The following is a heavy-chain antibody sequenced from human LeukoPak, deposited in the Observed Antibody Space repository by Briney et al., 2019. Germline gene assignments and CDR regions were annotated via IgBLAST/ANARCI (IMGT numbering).Heavy chain of an antibody. CDR1: GFTFSSSA. J-gene: IGHJ4*02. D-gene: IGHD1-26*01. V-gene: IGHV3-23*01. CDR2: ISNNGGYT. Sequence: SGGSLRLSCAASGFTFSSSAMSWVRQAPGKGLEWVSAISNNGGYTYYADSVQGRFTISRDNSKSTLCLQMNSLRAEDTAVYYCVRVPPGSGDLQRWGQGTLVTVSS. CDR3: VRVPPGSGDLQR.